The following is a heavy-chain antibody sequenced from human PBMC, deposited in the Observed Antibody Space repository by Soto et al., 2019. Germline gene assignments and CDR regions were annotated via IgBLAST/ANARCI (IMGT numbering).Heavy chain of an antibody. CDR3: ASRWGDAFDI. Sequence: QVQLQESGPGLVKPSETLSLTCTVSGGSISSYYWSWIRQPPGKGLEWIGYIYYSGSTNYNPSLKGRVTQALDTSKHQLSLKLSSVTAADTAVYYCASRWGDAFDIWGQGTMVTVSS. D-gene: IGHD1-26*01. CDR2: IYYSGST. CDR1: GGSISSYY. V-gene: IGHV4-59*01. J-gene: IGHJ3*02.